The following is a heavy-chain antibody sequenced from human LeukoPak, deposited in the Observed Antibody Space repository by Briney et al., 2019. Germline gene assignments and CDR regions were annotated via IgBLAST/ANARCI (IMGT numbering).Heavy chain of an antibody. J-gene: IGHJ4*02. Sequence: GGSLRLSCAASGFTFSSYSMNWVRQAPGKGLEWVSSISSSSSYIYYADSVKGRFTIFRDNSKNTLYLQMNSLRAEDTAVYYCASHPGIAAAGFNYWGQGTLVTVSS. CDR2: ISSSSSYI. V-gene: IGHV3-21*04. D-gene: IGHD6-13*01. CDR3: ASHPGIAAAGFNY. CDR1: GFTFSSYS.